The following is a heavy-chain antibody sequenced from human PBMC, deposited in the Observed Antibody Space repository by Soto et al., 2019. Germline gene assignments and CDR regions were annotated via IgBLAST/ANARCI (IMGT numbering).Heavy chain of an antibody. CDR1: GFSFSDYW. CDR3: AKVLIAAAGTNYYGMDV. CDR2: IKQDGSEK. J-gene: IGHJ6*02. D-gene: IGHD6-13*01. V-gene: IGHV3-7*03. Sequence: GGSLRLSCAVSGFSFSDYWMSWVRQAPGKGLEWVGNIKQDGSEKYFVGSVKGRFSMSRDNAKNSLSLQMTSLRAEDTAVYYCAKVLIAAAGTNYYGMDVWGQGTTVTVSS.